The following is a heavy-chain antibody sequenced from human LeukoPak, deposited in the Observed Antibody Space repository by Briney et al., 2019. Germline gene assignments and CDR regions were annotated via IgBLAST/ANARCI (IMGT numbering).Heavy chain of an antibody. CDR1: RFTFRNYG. CDR2: IWYDGSNQ. J-gene: IGHJ4*02. CDR3: FREGGD. D-gene: IGHD3-10*01. V-gene: IGHV3-33*03. Sequence: GGSLRLSCAASRFTFRNYGMHWVRQAPGKGLEWVAVIWYDGSNQYYADSVKGRFTISRDNSKNTLYLQMNSLRVEDTAIYYCFREGGDWGQGTLVTVSS.